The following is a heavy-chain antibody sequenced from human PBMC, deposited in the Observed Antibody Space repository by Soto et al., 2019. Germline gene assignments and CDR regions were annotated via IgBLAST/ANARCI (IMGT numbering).Heavy chain of an antibody. CDR1: GYTFTSYG. Sequence: QVQLVQSGAEVKKPGASVTVSCKASGYTFTSYGISWVRQAPGQGLEWMGWISAYNGNTNYAQKLQGRVTMTTDTSTSTAYMELSILKSYDTAGYDCERDIVLVPADAYDYSDDMDVWGQGTTVTVSS. D-gene: IGHD2-2*01. V-gene: IGHV1-18*01. J-gene: IGHJ6*01. CDR2: ISAYNGNT. CDR3: ERDIVLVPADAYDYSDDMDV.